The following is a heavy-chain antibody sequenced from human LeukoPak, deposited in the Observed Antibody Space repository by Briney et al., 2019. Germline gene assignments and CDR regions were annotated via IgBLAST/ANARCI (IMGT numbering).Heavy chain of an antibody. D-gene: IGHD2-15*01. Sequence: PGGSLRLSCAASGFTFSSYEMNWVRQAPGKRLEWVSYISSSGSTIYYADSVKGRFTISRDNAKNSLYLQMNSLRAEDTAVYYCSKARSRVRDIVVVVAVTPLPGAYWGQGTLVTVSS. CDR1: GFTFSSYE. V-gene: IGHV3-48*03. J-gene: IGHJ4*02. CDR3: SKARSRVRDIVVVVAVTPLPGAY. CDR2: ISSSGSTI.